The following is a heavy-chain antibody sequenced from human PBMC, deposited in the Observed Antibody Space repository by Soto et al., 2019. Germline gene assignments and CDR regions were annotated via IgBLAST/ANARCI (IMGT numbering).Heavy chain of an antibody. J-gene: IGHJ6*02. CDR3: AGDPAMATIMDYYYGMDV. CDR1: GFTFSSYW. D-gene: IGHD5-12*01. CDR2: IKQDGSEK. Sequence: GGSLRLSCAASGFTFSSYWMSWVRQAPGKGLEWVANIKQDGSEKYYVDSVKGRFTISRDNAKNSLYLQMNSLRAEDTAVYYCAGDPAMATIMDYYYGMDVWGQGTTVTVSS. V-gene: IGHV3-7*01.